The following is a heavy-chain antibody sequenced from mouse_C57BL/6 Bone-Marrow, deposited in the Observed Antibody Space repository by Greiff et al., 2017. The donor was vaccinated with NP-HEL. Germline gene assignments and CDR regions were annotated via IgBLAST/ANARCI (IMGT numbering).Heavy chain of an antibody. CDR3: TTGGGSPFAY. CDR2: IDPENGDT. Sequence: VQLQQSGAELVRPGASVKLSCTASGFNIKDDYMHWVKQRPEQGLEWIGWIDPENGDTEYASKFQGKATITADKSSNTAYLQLSSLTSEDTAVYYCTTGGGSPFAYWGQGTLVTVSA. D-gene: IGHD1-1*01. J-gene: IGHJ3*01. CDR1: GFNIKDDY. V-gene: IGHV14-4*01.